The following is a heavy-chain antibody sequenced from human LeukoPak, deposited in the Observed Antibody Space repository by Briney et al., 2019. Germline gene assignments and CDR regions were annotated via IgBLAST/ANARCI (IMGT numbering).Heavy chain of an antibody. CDR2: IYYSGST. CDR3: ARYDSSGYYSTA. J-gene: IGHJ5*02. CDR1: GGSISSGGYY. D-gene: IGHD3-22*01. Sequence: SQTLSLTCTVSGGSISSGGYYWSWIRQHPGKGPEWIGYIYYSGSTYYNPSLKSRVIISVDTSKNQFSLKLSSVTAADTAVYYCARYDSSGYYSTAWGQGTLVTVSS. V-gene: IGHV4-31*03.